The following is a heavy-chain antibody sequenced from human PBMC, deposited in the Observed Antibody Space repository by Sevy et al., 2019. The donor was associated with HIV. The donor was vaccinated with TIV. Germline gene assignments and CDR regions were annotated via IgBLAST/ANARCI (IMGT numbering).Heavy chain of an antibody. D-gene: IGHD1-26*01. CDR2: ISYDGSNK. CDR1: GFTFSSYA. J-gene: IGHJ5*02. V-gene: IGHV3-30-3*01. CDR3: ARGKSGPGPEA. Sequence: GGSLRLSCAASGFTFSSYAMHWVRQAPGKGLEWVAVISYDGSNKYYADSVKGRFTISRDNSKNTLYLQMNSLRAEDTAVDFCARGKSGPGPEAWGQGTLVTVSS.